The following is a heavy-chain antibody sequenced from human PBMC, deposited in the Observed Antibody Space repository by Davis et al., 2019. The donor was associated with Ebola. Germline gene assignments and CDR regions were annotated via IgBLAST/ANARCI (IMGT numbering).Heavy chain of an antibody. V-gene: IGHV4-34*01. CDR1: GGSFSGYY. CDR3: ARGSGYARWGWFDP. CDR2: INHSGST. D-gene: IGHD5-12*01. J-gene: IGHJ5*02. Sequence: MPSETLSLTCAVYGGSFSGYYWSWIRHPPGKGLEWIGEINHSGSTNYNPSLKSRVTISVDTSKNQFSLKLSSVTAADTAVYYCARGSGYARWGWFDPWGQGTLVTVSS.